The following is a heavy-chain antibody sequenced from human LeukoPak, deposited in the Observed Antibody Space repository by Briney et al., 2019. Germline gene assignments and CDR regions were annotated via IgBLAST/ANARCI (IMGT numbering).Heavy chain of an antibody. D-gene: IGHD2/OR15-2a*01. Sequence: GGSLRLSCAASGFTFSNYGMHWVRQAPGKGLEWVARIWHDGSNKYYTDSVKGRLTISRDNSKDTLFLQMNGLRAEDTAVYYCAREGPRGNSQFDYWGQGTLVTVSS. J-gene: IGHJ4*02. CDR3: AREGPRGNSQFDY. V-gene: IGHV3-33*01. CDR1: GFTFSNYG. CDR2: IWHDGSNK.